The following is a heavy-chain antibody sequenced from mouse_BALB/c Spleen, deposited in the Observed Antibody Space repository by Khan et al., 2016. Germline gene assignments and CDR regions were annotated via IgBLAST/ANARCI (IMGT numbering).Heavy chain of an antibody. J-gene: IGHJ4*01. Sequence: QIQLVQSGPELKKPGETVKISCKASEYTFTNYGMNWVKQAPGKGLKWMGWINTNTGETTYAEEFKGRFAFSLEASASTAYLQINNLKNEDSATYFCARTCDYPYYAMDYWGQGTSVTVSS. D-gene: IGHD2-13*01. CDR3: ARTCDYPYYAMDY. CDR2: INTNTGET. CDR1: EYTFTNYG. V-gene: IGHV9-3*02.